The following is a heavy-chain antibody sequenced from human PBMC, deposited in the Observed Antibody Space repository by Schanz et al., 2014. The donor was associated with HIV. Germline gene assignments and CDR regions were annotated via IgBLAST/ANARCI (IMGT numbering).Heavy chain of an antibody. D-gene: IGHD4-17*01. CDR1: GFTFSSSG. CDR3: ARESASLSTVFDY. CDR2: MWYDESHK. V-gene: IGHV3-33*01. J-gene: IGHJ4*02. Sequence: QVQLVESGGGVVQPGRSLRLSCTASGFTFSSSGMHWVRQAPGKGLEGVAAMWYDESHKGYADSVKGRFTISRDNSKNTLYLQMNSLRAEDTAVYYCARESASLSTVFDYWGQGTLVTVSS.